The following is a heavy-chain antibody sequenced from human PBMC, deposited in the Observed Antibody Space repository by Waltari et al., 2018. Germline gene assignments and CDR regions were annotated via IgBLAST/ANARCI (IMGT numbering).Heavy chain of an antibody. CDR1: GGPFSGYY. V-gene: IGHV4-34*01. Sequence: QVHLQQWGAGLLKPSETLSLTCAVYGGPFSGYYWAWLRQPPGKGPEWIGEINRGGNISLKPALKSRVIMSVDTAKNQVFRKLTSVTAADTAVYYCARAEQGGSAVGPDFQHWGQGTLVTVSS. CDR2: INRGGNI. J-gene: IGHJ1*01. D-gene: IGHD1-26*01. CDR3: ARAEQGGSAVGPDFQH.